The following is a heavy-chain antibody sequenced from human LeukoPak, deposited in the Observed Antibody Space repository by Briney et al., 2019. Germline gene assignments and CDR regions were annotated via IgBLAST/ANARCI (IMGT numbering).Heavy chain of an antibody. Sequence: GGSLRLSCAASGFTFSNYAMSWVRQAPGKGLEWVSAISGGGGTTYYADSVKGRFTISRDNSKNTLYLQMNGLRAEDKAVYYCAKDYYDSSGYYYVYYFDYWGQGTLVTVSS. CDR2: ISGGGGTT. J-gene: IGHJ4*02. D-gene: IGHD3-22*01. CDR3: AKDYYDSSGYYYVYYFDY. CDR1: GFTFSNYA. V-gene: IGHV3-23*01.